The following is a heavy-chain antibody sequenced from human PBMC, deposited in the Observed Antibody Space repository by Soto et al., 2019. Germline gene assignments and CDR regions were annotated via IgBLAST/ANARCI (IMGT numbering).Heavy chain of an antibody. Sequence: ASVKVSCKASGYTFTSYGISWVRQAPGKGLEWMGGFDPEDGETIYAQKFQGRVTMTEDTSTDTAYMELSSLRSEDTAVYYCATDSESWGQGTLVTVSS. CDR1: GYTFTSYG. CDR2: FDPEDGET. J-gene: IGHJ4*02. V-gene: IGHV1-24*01. CDR3: ATDSES.